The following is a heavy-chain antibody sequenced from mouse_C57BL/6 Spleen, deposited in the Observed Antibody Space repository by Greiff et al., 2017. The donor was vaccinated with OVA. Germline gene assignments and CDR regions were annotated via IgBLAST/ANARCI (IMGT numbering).Heavy chain of an antibody. CDR3: ARELYFDY. J-gene: IGHJ2*01. CDR2: ISYDGSN. CDR1: GYSITSGYY. V-gene: IGHV3-6*01. Sequence: EVQLQQSGPGLVKPSQSLSLTCSVPGYSITSGYYWNWIRQFPGNKLEWMGYISYDGSNNYNPSLKNRISITRDTSKNQFFLKLNSVTTEDTATYYCARELYFDYWGQGTTLTVSS.